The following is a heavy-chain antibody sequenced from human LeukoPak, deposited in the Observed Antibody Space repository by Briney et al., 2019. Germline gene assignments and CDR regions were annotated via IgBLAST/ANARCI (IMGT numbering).Heavy chain of an antibody. J-gene: IGHJ4*02. V-gene: IGHV1-24*01. CDR2: FDPEDGET. CDR1: GYTLTELS. Sequence: ASVTVSCKVSGYTLTELSMHWVRQAPGKGLEWMGGFDPEDGETIYAQKFQGRVTMTEDTSTDTAYMELSSLRSEDTAVYYCATTTIPAAAGTENDYWGRGTLVTVSS. CDR3: ATTTIPAAAGTENDY. D-gene: IGHD6-13*01.